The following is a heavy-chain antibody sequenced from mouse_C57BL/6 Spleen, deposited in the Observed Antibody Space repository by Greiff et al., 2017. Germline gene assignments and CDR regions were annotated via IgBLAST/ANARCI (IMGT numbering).Heavy chain of an antibody. CDR1: GYSFTGYY. CDR2: INPSTGGT. V-gene: IGHV1-42*01. D-gene: IGHD3-2*02. Sequence: EVQLQQSGPELVKPGASVKISCKASGYSFTGYYMNWVKQSPEKSLEWIGEINPSTGGTTYNPKFKAKATLTVDKSSSTAYMQLKSLTSEDSAVYYCTRTGSGYAFDYWGQGTTLTVSS. CDR3: TRTGSGYAFDY. J-gene: IGHJ2*01.